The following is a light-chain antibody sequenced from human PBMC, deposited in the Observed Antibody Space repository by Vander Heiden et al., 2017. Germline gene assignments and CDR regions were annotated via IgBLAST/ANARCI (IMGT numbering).Light chain of an antibody. J-gene: IGKJ1*01. V-gene: IGKV1-27*01. CDR3: QNYSSAPRT. CDR1: QAINNY. Sequence: DIQMTQSPSSLSASVGDRVTIACRASQAINNYLAWYQHKPGKVPKLLIFAASTLQSGVPSRFSGSVSGTDFTLTINSLQPEDVATYYCQNYSSAPRTFGQGTKVEIK. CDR2: AAS.